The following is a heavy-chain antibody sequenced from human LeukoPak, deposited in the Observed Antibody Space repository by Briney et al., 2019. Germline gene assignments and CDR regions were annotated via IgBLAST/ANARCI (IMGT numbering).Heavy chain of an antibody. D-gene: IGHD2-21*02. Sequence: PGGSLRLSCAASVFTFSSYSMNWVRQAPGKGLEGVSYISISSSTIYYADSVKGRFTISRDNAKNSLYLQMNSLRDEDTAVYYCARDSGPAIVVVTASDAFGIWGQGTMVTVSS. J-gene: IGHJ3*02. CDR2: ISISSSTI. V-gene: IGHV3-48*02. CDR3: ARDSGPAIVVVTASDAFGI. CDR1: VFTFSSYS.